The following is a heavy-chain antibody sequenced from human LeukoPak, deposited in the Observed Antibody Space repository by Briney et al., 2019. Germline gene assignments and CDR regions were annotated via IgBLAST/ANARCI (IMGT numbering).Heavy chain of an antibody. D-gene: IGHD4-17*01. CDR2: IFYSGST. J-gene: IGHJ4*02. CDR3: ATYGDYTFDY. Sequence: SETLSLTCTVPGGSISSYYWSWIRQPPGKGLEWIGYIFYSGSTNYNPSLKSRVTISVDTSKNQFSLKLSSVTAADTAVYYCATYGDYTFDYWGQGTLVTVSS. V-gene: IGHV4-59*08. CDR1: GGSISSYY.